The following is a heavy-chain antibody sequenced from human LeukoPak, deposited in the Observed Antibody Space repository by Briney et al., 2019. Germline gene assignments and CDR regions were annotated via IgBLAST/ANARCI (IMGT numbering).Heavy chain of an antibody. CDR1: GYTFTSYG. V-gene: IGHV1-18*04. CDR3: ARDPRRVVPAAMNFGY. CDR2: ISAYNGNT. D-gene: IGHD2-2*01. Sequence: GASVKVSCKASGYTFTSYGISWVRQAPGQGLERMGWISAYNGNTNYAQKLQGRVTMTTDTSTSTAYMELRSLRSDDTAVYYCARDPRRVVPAAMNFGYWGQGTLVTVSS. J-gene: IGHJ4*02.